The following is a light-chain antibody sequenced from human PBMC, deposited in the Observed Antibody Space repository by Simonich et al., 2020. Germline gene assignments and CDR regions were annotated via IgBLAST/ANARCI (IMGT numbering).Light chain of an antibody. CDR3: SSYTSSSTLV. J-gene: IGLJ3*02. CDR2: DVS. V-gene: IGLV2-14*01. Sequence: QSALTQPASVSGSPGQSIPISCTGTSSDVGGYNYVSWYQQNPGKAPKLMIYDVSKRPSGVSNRFSGSKSGNTASLTISGLQAEDEADYYCSSYTSSSTLVFGGGTKLTVL. CDR1: SSDVGGYNY.